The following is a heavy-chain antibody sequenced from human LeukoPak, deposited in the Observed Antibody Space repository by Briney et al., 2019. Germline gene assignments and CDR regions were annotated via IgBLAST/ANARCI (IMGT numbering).Heavy chain of an antibody. CDR1: GYTFTSYG. D-gene: IGHD3-22*01. J-gene: IGHJ3*02. CDR3: ARTYYYDSSGYPGDI. Sequence: VSVQVSCKASGYTFTSYGISWVRQAPGQGLEWMGWISAYNGNTNYAQKLQGRVTMTTDTSTSTAYMELRSLRSDDTAVYYCARTYYYDSSGYPGDIWGQGTVDPVSS. CDR2: ISAYNGNT. V-gene: IGHV1-18*01.